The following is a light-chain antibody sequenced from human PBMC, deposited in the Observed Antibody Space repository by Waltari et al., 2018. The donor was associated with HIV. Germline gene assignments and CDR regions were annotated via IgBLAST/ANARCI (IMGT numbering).Light chain of an antibody. Sequence: QSALTQPASESGSPGQSIPIPCTGTSSDVGGSYDVSWYQQPPGKTPTLMFHYVSNPPSGVSNRFSVSRSGNTASLTISGLQAEDEAYYYCSSYTSSSTVVFGGGTKLTVL. V-gene: IGLV2-14*03. CDR2: YVS. CDR1: SSDVGGSYD. CDR3: SSYTSSSTVV. J-gene: IGLJ2*01.